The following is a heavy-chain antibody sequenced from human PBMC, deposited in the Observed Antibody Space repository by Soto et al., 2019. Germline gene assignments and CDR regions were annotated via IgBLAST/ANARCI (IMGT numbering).Heavy chain of an antibody. V-gene: IGHV4-59*12. D-gene: IGHD2-2*01. CDR3: ARDYCISTSCYAEGHYYYGMDV. Sequence: SETLSLTCTVSGGSISSYYWSWIRQPPGKGLEWIGYIYYSGSTYYNPSLKSRVTISVDTSKNQFSLKLSSVTAADTAVYYCARDYCISTSCYAEGHYYYGMDVWGQGTTVTVSS. CDR2: IYYSGST. CDR1: GGSISSYY. J-gene: IGHJ6*02.